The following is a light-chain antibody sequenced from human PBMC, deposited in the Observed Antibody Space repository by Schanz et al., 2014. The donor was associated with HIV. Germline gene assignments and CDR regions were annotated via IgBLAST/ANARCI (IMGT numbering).Light chain of an antibody. J-gene: IGLJ2*01. CDR2: EVN. CDR1: SSDVGGYNY. CDR3: SSYEGIHNWV. Sequence: QSALTQPPSASGSPGQSVTISCTGTSSDVGGYNYVSWYQQHPGKAPKLMIYEVNKRPSGVPDRFSGSKSGNTASLTVSGLQAEDEADYYCSSYEGIHNWVFGGGTKLTVL. V-gene: IGLV2-8*01.